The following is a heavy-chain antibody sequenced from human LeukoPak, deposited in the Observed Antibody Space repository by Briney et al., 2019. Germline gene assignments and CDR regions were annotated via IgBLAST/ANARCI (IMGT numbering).Heavy chain of an antibody. V-gene: IGHV3-23*01. Sequence: GGSLRLSCAASGFIFSNYWMTWVRQAPGKGLEWVSGISGSDGSTNYADSVKGRFTISRENSKNTLYLQMNSLRAEDTAVYYCAKDSAKKYDDYWGQGTLVTVSS. D-gene: IGHD2/OR15-2a*01. CDR3: AKDSAKKYDDY. J-gene: IGHJ4*02. CDR1: GFIFSNYW. CDR2: ISGSDGST.